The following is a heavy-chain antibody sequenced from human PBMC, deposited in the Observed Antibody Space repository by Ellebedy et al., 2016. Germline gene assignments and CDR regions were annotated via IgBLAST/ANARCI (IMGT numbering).Heavy chain of an antibody. V-gene: IGHV4-39*01. D-gene: IGHD2-8*01. CDR2: VYYSGSP. Sequence: GSLRLSXIVSGGSISSPNYYWGRIRQPPGKGLQWIGSVYYSGSPYYNPSLKSRVAISVETSKNQFSLMLRSVTAADTAAYYCARSMATVLMMYDFWGQGTLVTVSS. J-gene: IGHJ4*02. CDR1: GGSISSPNYY. CDR3: ARSMATVLMMYDF.